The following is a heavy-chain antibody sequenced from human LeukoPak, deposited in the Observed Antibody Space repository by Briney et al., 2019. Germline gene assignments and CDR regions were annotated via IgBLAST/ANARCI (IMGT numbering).Heavy chain of an antibody. V-gene: IGHV3-48*01. D-gene: IGHD1-26*01. CDR3: ARPRGGGSHDDFDY. CDR2: VSSSASTK. Sequence: GGSLRLSCVASGFSFSTYRMNWVRHAAGKGLEWVSYVSSSASTKYYADSVEGRFTVSRDNAKNSLYLQMNSLRAEDSGVYYCARPRGGGSHDDFDYWGQGTLVTVSS. J-gene: IGHJ4*02. CDR1: GFSFSTYR.